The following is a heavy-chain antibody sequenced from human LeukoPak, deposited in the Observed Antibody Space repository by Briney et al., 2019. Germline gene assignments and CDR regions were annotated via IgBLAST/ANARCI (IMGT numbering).Heavy chain of an antibody. J-gene: IGHJ4*02. Sequence: GGSLRLSCAASGFTFSSYEMNWVRQAPGKGLEWVSYISSSGSTIYYADSVKGRFTISRDNAKNSLYLQMNSLRAEDTAVYYCAKGIVGLHIVVVTAIPGFDYWGQGTLVTVSS. V-gene: IGHV3-48*03. CDR1: GFTFSSYE. CDR2: ISSSGSTI. CDR3: AKGIVGLHIVVVTAIPGFDY. D-gene: IGHD2-21*02.